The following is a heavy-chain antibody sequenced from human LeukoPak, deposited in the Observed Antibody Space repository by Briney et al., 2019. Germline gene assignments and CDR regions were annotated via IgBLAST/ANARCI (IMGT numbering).Heavy chain of an antibody. CDR2: INPNSGGT. Sequence: ASVKVSCKASGYTFTGYYMHWVRQAPGQGLEWMGWINPNSGGTNYAQKFQGRVTMTRDTSISTAYMELSRLRSDDTAVYYCASSSPRGGNSLGSYWGQGTLVTVSS. CDR1: GYTFTGYY. CDR3: ASSSPRGGNSLGSY. D-gene: IGHD4-23*01. J-gene: IGHJ4*02. V-gene: IGHV1-2*02.